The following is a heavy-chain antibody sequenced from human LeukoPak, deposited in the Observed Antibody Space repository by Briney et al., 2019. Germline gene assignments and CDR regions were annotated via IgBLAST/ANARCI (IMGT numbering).Heavy chain of an antibody. V-gene: IGHV5-10-1*01. CDR2: IDPSDSYT. Sequence: GESLKISCKAFGYFFSNYWIGWVRQMPGKGLEWMGRIDPSDSYTNYSPSFQGHVTISADKSISTAYLQWSSLKASDTAMYYCARQGSSWPYYFDYWGQGTLVTVSS. J-gene: IGHJ4*02. CDR3: ARQGSSWPYYFDY. D-gene: IGHD6-13*01. CDR1: GYFFSNYW.